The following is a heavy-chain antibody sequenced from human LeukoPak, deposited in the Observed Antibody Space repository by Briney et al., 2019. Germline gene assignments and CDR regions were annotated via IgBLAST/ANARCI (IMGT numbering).Heavy chain of an antibody. J-gene: IGHJ4*02. CDR2: ISGSGADT. Sequence: GGSLRLSCAASGFTFSSYAMSWVRQAPGKGLEWVSKISGSGADTGYADSVKGRFTISRDNSKNTLYLQMNSLRAEDTAVYYCAKDQTGRYFDWFPPGDFWGQGTLVTVSS. CDR3: AKDQTGRYFDWFPPGDF. V-gene: IGHV3-23*01. D-gene: IGHD3-9*01. CDR1: GFTFSSYA.